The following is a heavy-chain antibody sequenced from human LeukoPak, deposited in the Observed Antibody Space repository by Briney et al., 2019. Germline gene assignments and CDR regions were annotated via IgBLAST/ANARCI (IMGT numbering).Heavy chain of an antibody. J-gene: IGHJ4*02. CDR2: ISGSGGSI. V-gene: IGHV3-23*01. Sequence: GGSLRLSCAASGFTFSNYVMSWVRQAPGKGLEWVSGISGSGGSIYYADSVKGRLTISRDRSKNTLNLQMNSLRAEDTAVYYCAKHGDTAMWLDYWGQGTLVTVSS. D-gene: IGHD5-18*01. CDR1: GFTFSNYV. CDR3: AKHGDTAMWLDY.